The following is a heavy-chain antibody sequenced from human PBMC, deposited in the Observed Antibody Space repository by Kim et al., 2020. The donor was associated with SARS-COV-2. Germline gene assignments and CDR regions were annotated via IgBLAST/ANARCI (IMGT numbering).Heavy chain of an antibody. CDR3: TRAYDGSAYGIHY. Sequence: GGSLRLSCATSGFTFSDYYMDWVRQAPEKGLEWVGRSRNKANSYTTEYAASVKGRFTISRDDSKKSLYLQLNSLKTEDTAVYYWTRAYDGSAYGIHYWGQGSLVTVSS. J-gene: IGHJ4*02. V-gene: IGHV3-72*01. CDR1: GFTFSDYY. CDR2: SRNKANSYTT. D-gene: IGHD3-22*01.